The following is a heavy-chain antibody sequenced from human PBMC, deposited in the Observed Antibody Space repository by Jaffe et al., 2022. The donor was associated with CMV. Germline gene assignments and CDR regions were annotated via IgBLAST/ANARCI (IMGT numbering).Heavy chain of an antibody. CDR1: GFTFSSYS. CDR3: ARDFDYGYNPLGY. Sequence: EVQLVESGGGLVKPGGSLRLSCAASGFTFSSYSMNWVRQAPGKGLEWVSSISSSSSYIYYADSVKGRFTISRDNAKNSLYLQMNSLRAEDTAVYYCARDFDYGYNPLGYWGQGTLVTVSS. V-gene: IGHV3-21*01. J-gene: IGHJ4*02. CDR2: ISSSSSYI. D-gene: IGHD5-18*01.